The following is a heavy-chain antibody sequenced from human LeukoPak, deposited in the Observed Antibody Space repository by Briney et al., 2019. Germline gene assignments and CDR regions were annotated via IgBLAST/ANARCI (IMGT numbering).Heavy chain of an antibody. D-gene: IGHD1-26*01. Sequence: SGTLSLTCAVSGGSISSSNWWSWVRQPPGKGLEWIGEIYHSGSTNYNPSLKSRFTISVDTSKNQFSLKVTSVTAADTAVYYCARVVPRGTYPYCYGMDVWGQGTTVTVSS. V-gene: IGHV4-4*02. CDR3: ARVVPRGTYPYCYGMDV. CDR2: IYHSGST. CDR1: GGSISSSNW. J-gene: IGHJ6*02.